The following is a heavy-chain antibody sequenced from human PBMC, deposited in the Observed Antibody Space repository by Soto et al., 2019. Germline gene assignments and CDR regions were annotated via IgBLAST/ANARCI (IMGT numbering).Heavy chain of an antibody. CDR2: IKSKGDGGTT. Sequence: EVQLVESGGGLVKPGGSLRLSCEASGLIFNNAWMNWVRQSPGKGLEWVGHIKSKGDGGTTDYAAPVKGRFIISRDDSKKTLYLQMDSLKTEDTAVYYCTTACGTTCYWSYYGMDVWGQGTTVTVSS. V-gene: IGHV3-15*01. CDR1: GLIFNNAW. J-gene: IGHJ6*02. D-gene: IGHD2-2*01. CDR3: TTACGTTCYWSYYGMDV.